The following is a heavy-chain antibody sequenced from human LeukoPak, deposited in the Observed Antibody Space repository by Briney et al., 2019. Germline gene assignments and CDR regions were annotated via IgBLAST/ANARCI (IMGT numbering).Heavy chain of an antibody. CDR2: IYYSGST. D-gene: IGHD6-19*01. J-gene: IGHJ4*02. CDR1: GGSISNSNYY. CDR3: ARGGDSSGWRYFDY. V-gene: IGHV4-39*07. Sequence: SETLSLTCTVSGGSISNSNYYWGWIRQPPGRGLEWIGNIYYSGSTNYNPSLKSRVTMSVDTSKNQFSLKLSSVTAADTAVYYCARGGDSSGWRYFDYWGQGTLVTVSS.